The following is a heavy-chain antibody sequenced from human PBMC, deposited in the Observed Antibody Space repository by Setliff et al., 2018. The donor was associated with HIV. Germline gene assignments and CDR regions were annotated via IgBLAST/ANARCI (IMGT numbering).Heavy chain of an antibody. Sequence: SVKVSCKASGGTFSSYAITWVRQAPGGGLEWLGGIIPLSGTTSFAQQYRDRVTFTADESTTTVYMELHSVTFDDTAVYYCARDQSFSGFGFFDYWGQGTPVTVSS. V-gene: IGHV1-69*13. CDR2: IIPLSGTT. CDR1: GGTFSSYA. J-gene: IGHJ4*02. CDR3: ARDQSFSGFGFFDY. D-gene: IGHD1-26*01.